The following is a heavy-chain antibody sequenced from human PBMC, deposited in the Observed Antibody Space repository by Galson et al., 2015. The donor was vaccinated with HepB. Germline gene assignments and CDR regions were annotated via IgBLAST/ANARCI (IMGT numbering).Heavy chain of an antibody. D-gene: IGHD5-12*01. CDR2: IKQDGSEK. CDR3: ARGQWLRLWYFDY. V-gene: IGHV3-7*03. J-gene: IGHJ4*02. Sequence: SLRLSCAASGFTFSSYWMSWVRQAPGKGLEWVANIKQDGSEKYYVDSVKGRFTISRDNAKNSLYLQMNSLRAEDTAVYYCARGQWLRLWYFDYWGQGTLVTVSS. CDR1: GFTFSSYW.